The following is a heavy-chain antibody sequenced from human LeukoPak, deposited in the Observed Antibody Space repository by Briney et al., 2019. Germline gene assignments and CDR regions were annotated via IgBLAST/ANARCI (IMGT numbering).Heavy chain of an antibody. CDR3: ARGLREWLVTTFGAFDI. J-gene: IGHJ3*02. CDR1: GGSFSGYY. CDR2: INHSGST. Sequence: SETLSLTCAVYGGSFSGYYWSWIRQPPGKGLEWIGEINHSGSTNYNPSLKSRVTISVDTSKNQFSLKLSSVTAADTAVYYCARGLREWLVTTFGAFDIWGQGTMVTVSS. D-gene: IGHD6-19*01. V-gene: IGHV4-34*01.